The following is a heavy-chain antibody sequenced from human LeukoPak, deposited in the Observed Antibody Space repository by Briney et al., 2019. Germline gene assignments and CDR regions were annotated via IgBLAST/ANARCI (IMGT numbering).Heavy chain of an antibody. D-gene: IGHD1-26*01. CDR3: ARGSSGSYDY. CDR1: GFTFSDYY. Sequence: GGSLRLSCAASGFTFSDYYMSWIRQAPGKGLEWVSSISDTGGSPYYADSVKGRFTISRDNAKNTLYLQMNSLRAEDTAVYYCARGSSGSYDYWGQGTLVTVSS. CDR2: ISDTGGSP. J-gene: IGHJ4*02. V-gene: IGHV3-11*04.